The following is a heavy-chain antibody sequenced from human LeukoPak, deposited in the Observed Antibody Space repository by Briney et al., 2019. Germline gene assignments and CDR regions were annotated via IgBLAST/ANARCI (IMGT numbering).Heavy chain of an antibody. D-gene: IGHD3-9*01. CDR2: INHSGST. CDR1: GGSFSGYY. V-gene: IGHV4-34*01. CDR3: ARPLLRYFEDAFDI. J-gene: IGHJ3*02. Sequence: PSETLSLTCAVYGGSFSGYYRSWIRQPPGKGLEWIGEINHSGSTNYNPSLKSRVTISVDTSKNQFSLKLSSVTAADTAVYYCARPLLRYFEDAFDIWGQGTMVTVSS.